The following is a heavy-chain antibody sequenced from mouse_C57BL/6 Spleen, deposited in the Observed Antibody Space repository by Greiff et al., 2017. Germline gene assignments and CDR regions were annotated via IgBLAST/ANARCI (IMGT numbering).Heavy chain of an antibody. CDR3: ARNWTRNYFDD. Sequence: VKLQESGPELVKPGASVKISCKASGYAFSSSWMNWVKQRPGKGLEWIGRIYPGDGDTNYNGKFKGKATLTADKYSSTAYMQLSSLTSEDSAVYFCARNWTRNYFDDWGKGTTLTVSS. CDR2: IYPGDGDT. J-gene: IGHJ2*01. V-gene: IGHV1-82*01. CDR1: GYAFSSSW.